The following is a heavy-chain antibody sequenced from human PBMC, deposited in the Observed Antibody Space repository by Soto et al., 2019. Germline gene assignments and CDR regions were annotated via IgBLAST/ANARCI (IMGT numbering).Heavy chain of an antibody. D-gene: IGHD6-13*01. V-gene: IGHV1-18*01. CDR1: GYTFTNFG. Sequence: QVQLVQSGAAVKKPGASVKVSCKASGYTFTNFGVTWVRQAPGQGLEWMGWIGAYNGHTNYAQRFQGRVTMTTDTSTSTAYMELRSLTSDDTAVYYCARDISSGRVASAGTERVDLFDPWGQGTLVAVSS. CDR3: ARDISSGRVASAGTERVDLFDP. CDR2: IGAYNGHT. J-gene: IGHJ5*02.